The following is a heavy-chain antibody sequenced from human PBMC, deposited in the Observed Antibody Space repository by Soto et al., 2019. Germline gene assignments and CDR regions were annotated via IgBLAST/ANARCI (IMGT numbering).Heavy chain of an antibody. D-gene: IGHD2-15*01. J-gene: IGHJ6*03. CDR1: GFTFSSYG. Sequence: EGSLRLSCAASGFTFSSYGMHWVRQAPGKGLEWVAVIWYDGSNKYYADSVKGRFTISRDNSKNTLYLQMNSLRAEDTALYYCARDLCSGGSCYIMDVWGKGTTVTVSS. V-gene: IGHV3-33*01. CDR3: ARDLCSGGSCYIMDV. CDR2: IWYDGSNK.